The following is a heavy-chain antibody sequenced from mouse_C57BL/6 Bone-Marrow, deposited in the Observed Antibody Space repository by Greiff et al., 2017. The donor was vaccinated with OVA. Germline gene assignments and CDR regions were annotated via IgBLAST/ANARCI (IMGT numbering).Heavy chain of an antibody. CDR3: ARHMDGNSSWFAY. CDR2: IRNKANGYTA. J-gene: IGHJ3*01. D-gene: IGHD1-1*01. CDR1: GFTFTDYY. V-gene: IGHV7-3*01. Sequence: EVKVVESGGGLVQPGGSLSLSCAASGFTFTDYYMSWVRQPPGKALEWLGFIRNKANGYTAEYSASVKGRFTISRDNSQSILYLQMNALRAEDSATYYCARHMDGNSSWFAYWGQGTLVTVSA.